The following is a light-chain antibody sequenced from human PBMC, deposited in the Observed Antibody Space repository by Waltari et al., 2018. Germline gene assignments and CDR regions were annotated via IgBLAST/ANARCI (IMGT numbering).Light chain of an antibody. Sequence: EIVMTQSPATLSVSPGERATLSCRASQSVSSNLAWYQPKPGQAPRLLIYGASTRATGIPARFSGSGSGTEFTLTISSLQSEDFALYYCHHYNNWLLWTFGQGTKVEIK. CDR1: QSVSSN. J-gene: IGKJ1*01. CDR2: GAS. CDR3: HHYNNWLLWT. V-gene: IGKV3-15*01.